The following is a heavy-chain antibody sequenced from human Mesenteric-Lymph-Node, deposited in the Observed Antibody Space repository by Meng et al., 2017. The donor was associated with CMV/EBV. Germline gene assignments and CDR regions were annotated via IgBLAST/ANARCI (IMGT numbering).Heavy chain of an antibody. CDR2: INNSGDKT. V-gene: IGHV3-23*01. Sequence: GESLKISCAASGFTLSSYAMTWVRQAPGKGLECISAINNSGDKTYYADSVKGRFTFSRDNYKNTLFLQMNSLRVEDTAVYYCARGPAQSCIGSSCYPFDSWGQGTLVTVSS. CDR3: ARGPAQSCIGSSCYPFDS. CDR1: GFTLSSYA. J-gene: IGHJ4*02. D-gene: IGHD2-2*01.